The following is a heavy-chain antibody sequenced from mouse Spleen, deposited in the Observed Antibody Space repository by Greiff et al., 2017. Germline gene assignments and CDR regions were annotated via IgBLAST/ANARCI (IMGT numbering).Heavy chain of an antibody. V-gene: IGHV5-9-1*02. CDR2: ISSGGDYI. CDR1: GFTFSSYA. Sequence: EVKLVESGEGLVKPGGSLKLSCAASGFTFSSYAMSWVRQTPEKRLEWVAYISSGGDYIYYADTVKGRFTISRDKARNTLYLQMSSLKSEDTAMYYWTRKRGRGDYLDYWGQGTTLTVSS. J-gene: IGHJ2*01. CDR3: TRKRGRGDYLDY.